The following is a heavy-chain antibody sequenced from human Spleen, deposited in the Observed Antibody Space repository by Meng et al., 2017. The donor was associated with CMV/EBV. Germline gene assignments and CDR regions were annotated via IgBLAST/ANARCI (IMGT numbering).Heavy chain of an antibody. CDR2: MNPSTGAT. CDR1: GYTFTNYD. Sequence: ASVKVSCKASGYTFTNYDFNWVRQATGQGLEWMGWMNPSTGATGYAQKFQGRVTMTGDTSISTAYMELSSLRSEDTAVYYCARDLFVVVPAANNFDYWGQGTLVTVSS. J-gene: IGHJ4*02. D-gene: IGHD2-2*01. CDR3: ARDLFVVVPAANNFDY. V-gene: IGHV1-8*01.